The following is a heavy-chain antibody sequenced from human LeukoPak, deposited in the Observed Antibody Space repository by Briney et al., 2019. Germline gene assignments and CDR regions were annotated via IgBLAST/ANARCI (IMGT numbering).Heavy chain of an antibody. CDR2: INPNSGGT. D-gene: IGHD3-10*01. CDR3: ARVPEPNRSRVRGARGAWFDP. V-gene: IGHV1-2*02. Sequence: ASVKVSCKASGYTFTGYYMHWVRQAPGQGLEWMGWINPNSGGTNYAQKFQGRVTMTRDTSISTAYMEPSRLRSDDTAVYYCARVPEPNRSRVRGARGAWFDPWGQGTLVTVSS. J-gene: IGHJ5*02. CDR1: GYTFTGYY.